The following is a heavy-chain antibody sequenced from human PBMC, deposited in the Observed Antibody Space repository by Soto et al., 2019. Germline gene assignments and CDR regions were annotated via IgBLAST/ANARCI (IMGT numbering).Heavy chain of an antibody. D-gene: IGHD5-18*01. Sequence: GGSLRLCCAASGFTFSSYAMSWVRQAPGKGLEWVSAISGSGGSTYYADSVKGRFTISRDNSKNTLYLQMNSLRAEDTAVYYCAKDDDVDTAMVTVPYWGQGTLVTVSS. CDR1: GFTFSSYA. CDR3: AKDDDVDTAMVTVPY. J-gene: IGHJ4*02. CDR2: ISGSGGST. V-gene: IGHV3-23*01.